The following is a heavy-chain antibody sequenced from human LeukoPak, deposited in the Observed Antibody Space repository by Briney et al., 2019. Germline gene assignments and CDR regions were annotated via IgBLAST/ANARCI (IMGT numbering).Heavy chain of an antibody. CDR1: GLPFISYA. J-gene: IGHJ6*02. CDR2: IIGSGGST. V-gene: IGHV3-23*01. CDR3: AKEEAWIQPEYGMDV. D-gene: IGHD5-18*01. Sequence: GGSLRLSCSSSGLPFISYAMGWGRQAPGKGLEWVSAIIGSGGSTYYADSVKGRFTISRDNSKNTLYLQMNSLRAEDTAVYCCAKEEAWIQPEYGMDVWGQGTTVTVSS.